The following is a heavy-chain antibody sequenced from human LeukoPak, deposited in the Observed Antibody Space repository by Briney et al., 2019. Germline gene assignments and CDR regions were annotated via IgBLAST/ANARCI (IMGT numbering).Heavy chain of an antibody. CDR3: ARVRWGKQWLGPFDY. D-gene: IGHD6-19*01. V-gene: IGHV1-2*02. CDR1: GYTFTGYY. CDR2: INPNSGGT. J-gene: IGHJ4*02. Sequence: ASVKVSCKASGYTFTGYYMHWVRQAPGQGLEWMGWINPNSGGTNYAQKFQGRVTMTRDTSISTAYMELSRLRSDDTAVYYCARVRWGKQWLGPFDYWGQGTLVTVSS.